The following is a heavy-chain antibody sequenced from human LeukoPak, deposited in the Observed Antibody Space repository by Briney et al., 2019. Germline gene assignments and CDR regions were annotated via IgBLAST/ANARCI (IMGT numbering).Heavy chain of an antibody. CDR2: IYYSGST. CDR3: ARDSEVDWSPPDTFFDY. CDR1: GGSISSGGYY. J-gene: IGHJ4*02. D-gene: IGHD3-9*01. V-gene: IGHV4-31*03. Sequence: SETLSLTCTVSGGSISSGGYYWSWIRQHPGKGLEWIGYIYYSGSTYYNPSLKSRVTISVDTSKNQFSLKLSSVTAADTAVYYCARDSEVDWSPPDTFFDYWGQGTLVTVSS.